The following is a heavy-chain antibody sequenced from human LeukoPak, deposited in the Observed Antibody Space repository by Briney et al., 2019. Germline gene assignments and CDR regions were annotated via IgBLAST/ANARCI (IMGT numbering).Heavy chain of an antibody. D-gene: IGHD5-12*01. Sequence: PSETLSLTCAVPGGSFSGYYWSWIRQPPGKGLEWIGEISHSGSTNYSPSLKRRATLSVPTSKQQFSLNLSSVTAADTALYYIARSLVRATMVWYFDLWGRGTLVTVSS. CDR1: GGSFSGYY. V-gene: IGHV4-34*01. J-gene: IGHJ2*01. CDR2: ISHSGST. CDR3: ARSLVRATMVWYFDL.